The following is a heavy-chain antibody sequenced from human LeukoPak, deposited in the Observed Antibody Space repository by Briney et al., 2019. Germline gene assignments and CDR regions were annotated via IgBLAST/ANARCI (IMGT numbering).Heavy chain of an antibody. Sequence: TSSETLSLTCAVYGGSFSGYYWSWIRQPPGKGLEWIGEINHSGSTNYNPSLKSRVTISVDTSKNQFSLKLSSVTAADTAVYYCARGVAVFDYWGQGTLVTVSS. V-gene: IGHV4-34*01. CDR3: ARGVAVFDY. J-gene: IGHJ4*02. CDR2: INHSGST. CDR1: GGSFSGYY.